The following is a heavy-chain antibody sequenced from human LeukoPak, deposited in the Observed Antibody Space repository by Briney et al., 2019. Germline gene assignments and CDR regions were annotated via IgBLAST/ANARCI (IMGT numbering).Heavy chain of an antibody. Sequence: SETLSLTCTVSGGSISSYYWSWIRQPPGKGLEWTGYIYYSGSTNYNPSLKGRVTTSVDTSKNQFSLKLSSVTAADTAVYYCAREGRDGYIYFDYWGQGTLVTVSS. CDR1: GGSISSYY. D-gene: IGHD5-12*01. J-gene: IGHJ4*02. CDR3: AREGRDGYIYFDY. V-gene: IGHV4-59*01. CDR2: IYYSGST.